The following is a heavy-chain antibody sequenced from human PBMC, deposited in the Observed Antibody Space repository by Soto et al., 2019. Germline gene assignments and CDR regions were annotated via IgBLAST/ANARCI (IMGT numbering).Heavy chain of an antibody. D-gene: IGHD4-17*01. Sequence: QVQLVQSGAEVKKPGASVKVSCKASGYTFTSYDINWVRQATGQGLEWMGWMNPNSGNTGYAQKLQGRVTMTRNTXLXTXXRELSSLRSEDTAVYYCARVTTVTTADYYYYGMDVWGQGTTVTVSS. CDR2: MNPNSGNT. J-gene: IGHJ6*02. V-gene: IGHV1-8*01. CDR3: ARVTTVTTADYYYYGMDV. CDR1: GYTFTSYD.